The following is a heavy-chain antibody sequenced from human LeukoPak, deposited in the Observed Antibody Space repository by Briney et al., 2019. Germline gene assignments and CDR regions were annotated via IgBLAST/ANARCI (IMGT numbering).Heavy chain of an antibody. CDR1: GGSISSGGYS. CDR2: IYHSGST. D-gene: IGHD6-13*01. CDR3: ARGGGIAAAGRYFQH. J-gene: IGHJ1*01. V-gene: IGHV4-30-2*01. Sequence: SETLSLTCAVSGGSISSGGYSWSWIRQPQGKGLEWIGYIYHSGSTYYNPSLKSRVTISVDRSKNQFSLKLSSVTAADTAVYYCARGGGIAAAGRYFQHWGQGTLVTVSS.